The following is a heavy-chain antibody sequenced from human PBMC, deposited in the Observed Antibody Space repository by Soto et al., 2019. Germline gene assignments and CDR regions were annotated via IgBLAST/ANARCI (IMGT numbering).Heavy chain of an antibody. D-gene: IGHD5-18*01. Sequence: SETLSLTCTVSGGSISNFYWSWIRQPPGKGLEWIGYIYYSGSTYYNPSLNSRVTISVDTSKNQFSLKLSSVTAADTAVYYCARVPGYSNYLDYWGQGTLVTVSS. CDR3: ARVPGYSNYLDY. CDR2: IYYSGST. J-gene: IGHJ4*02. V-gene: IGHV4-59*08. CDR1: GGSISNFY.